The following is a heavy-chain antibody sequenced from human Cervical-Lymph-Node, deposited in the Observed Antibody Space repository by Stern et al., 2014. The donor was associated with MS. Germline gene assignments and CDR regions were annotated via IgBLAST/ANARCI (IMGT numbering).Heavy chain of an antibody. V-gene: IGHV4-34*01. Sequence: QVQLQQWGAGLLKPSETLSLTCAVYGGSFSGYSWSWIRQSPGKGLEWLGEINHSGSTNCNPSLKSRVTISVDTSKNQFSLKLSSVIAADTAMYYCARGVDKAARATHYHYYGLDAWGQGTTVTVSS. CDR1: GGSFSGYS. J-gene: IGHJ6*02. D-gene: IGHD6-6*01. CDR2: INHSGST. CDR3: ARGVDKAARATHYHYYGLDA.